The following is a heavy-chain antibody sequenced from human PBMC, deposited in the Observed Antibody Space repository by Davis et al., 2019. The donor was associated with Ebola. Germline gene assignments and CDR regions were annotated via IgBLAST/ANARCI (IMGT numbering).Heavy chain of an antibody. Sequence: PSETLSLTCTVSGGSISSSSYYWGWIRQPPGKGLEWIGSIYYSGSTYYNPSLKSRVTISVDTSKNQFSLKLSSVTAADTAVYYCARWSPTYYGSGSYYNTHVRYNWFDPWGQGTLVTVSS. CDR3: ARWSPTYYGSGSYYNTHVRYNWFDP. CDR1: GGSISSSSYY. V-gene: IGHV4-39*01. CDR2: IYYSGST. D-gene: IGHD3-10*01. J-gene: IGHJ5*02.